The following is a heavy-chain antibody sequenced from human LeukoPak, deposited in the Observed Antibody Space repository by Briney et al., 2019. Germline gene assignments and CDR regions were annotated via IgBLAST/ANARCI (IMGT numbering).Heavy chain of an antibody. D-gene: IGHD3-10*01. CDR2: IYYSGST. V-gene: IGHV4-59*01. J-gene: IGHJ5*02. CDR1: GGSISSYY. Sequence: SETLSLTCTVSGGSISSYYWSWIRQPPGKGLEWIGYIYYSGSTNYNPSLKSRVTISVDTSKNQFSLKPSSVTAADTAVYYCARDVYGSGSYYMFDPWGQGTLVTVSS. CDR3: ARDVYGSGSYYMFDP.